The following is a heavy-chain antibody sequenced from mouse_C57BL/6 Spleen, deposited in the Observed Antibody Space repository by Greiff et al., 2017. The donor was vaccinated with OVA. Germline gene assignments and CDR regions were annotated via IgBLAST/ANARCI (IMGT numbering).Heavy chain of an antibody. Sequence: EVQLQQSGPELVKPGASVKMSCKASGYTFTDYNMHWVKQSHGKSLEWIGYINPNNGGTSYNQKFKGKATLTVNKSSSTAYMELRSLTSEDSAVYYCARTAQTPYYFDDWGQGTTLTVSS. D-gene: IGHD3-2*02. CDR3: ARTAQTPYYFDD. CDR2: INPNNGGT. V-gene: IGHV1-22*01. J-gene: IGHJ2*01. CDR1: GYTFTDYN.